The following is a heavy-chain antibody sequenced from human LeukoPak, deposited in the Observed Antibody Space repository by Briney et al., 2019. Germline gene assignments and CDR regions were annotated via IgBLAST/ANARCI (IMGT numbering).Heavy chain of an antibody. CDR1: GGSISSGGYS. CDR3: ARDRGDYPTLYDAFDI. Sequence: SETLSLTCAVSGGSISSGGYSWSWIRQPPGKGLEWIWYIYHSGSTYYNPSLKSRVTISVDTSKNRFSLKLSSVTAADTAVYYCARDRGDYPTLYDAFDIWGQGTMVTVSS. D-gene: IGHD4-17*01. J-gene: IGHJ3*02. V-gene: IGHV4-30-2*01. CDR2: IYHSGST.